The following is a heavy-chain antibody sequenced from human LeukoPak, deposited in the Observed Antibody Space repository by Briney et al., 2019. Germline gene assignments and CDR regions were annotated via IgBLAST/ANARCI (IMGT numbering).Heavy chain of an antibody. CDR1: VGSISIGGNY. CDR2: IYYSGGS. V-gene: IGHV4-31*03. D-gene: IGHD2-2*01. Sequence: SQTLSLTCTLPVGSISIGGNYSSWIRQHPGKGLEWIGYIYYSGGSYYHPSLKSRVTISGDTSKNHFSLKLSSVTAADTAVYYCARDIVVVPAAQNYYYYYGMDVWGQGTTVTVS. J-gene: IGHJ6*02. CDR3: ARDIVVVPAAQNYYYYYGMDV.